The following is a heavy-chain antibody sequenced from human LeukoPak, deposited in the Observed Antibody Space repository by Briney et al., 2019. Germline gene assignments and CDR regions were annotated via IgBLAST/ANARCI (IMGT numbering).Heavy chain of an antibody. Sequence: GASVKVSCKASGYTFTSYGISWVRQAPGQGLEWMGWISAYNGNTNYAQKLQGRVTMTTDTSTSTAYMELRSLRSDDTAVYYCARGKELLWFGELPYYFDYWGQGTLVTVSS. CDR2: ISAYNGNT. CDR1: GYTFTSYG. D-gene: IGHD3-10*01. CDR3: ARGKELLWFGELPYYFDY. J-gene: IGHJ4*02. V-gene: IGHV1-18*01.